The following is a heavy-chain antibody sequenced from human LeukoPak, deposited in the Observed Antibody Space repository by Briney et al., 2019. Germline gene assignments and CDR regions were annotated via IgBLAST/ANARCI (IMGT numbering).Heavy chain of an antibody. V-gene: IGHV4-39*01. CDR2: IYYSGST. Sequence: SETLSLTCTVSGGSIGSSSYYWGWIRQPPGKGLEWIGSIYYSGSTYYNPSLKSRVTISVDTSKNQFSLKLSSVTAADTAVYYCARHDVWQWLTGIDYWGQGTLVTVSS. CDR3: ARHDVWQWLTGIDY. J-gene: IGHJ4*02. CDR1: GGSIGSSSYY. D-gene: IGHD6-19*01.